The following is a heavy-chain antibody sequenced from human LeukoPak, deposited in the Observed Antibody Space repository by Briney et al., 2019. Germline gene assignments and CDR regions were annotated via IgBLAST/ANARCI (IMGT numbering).Heavy chain of an antibody. V-gene: IGHV3-23*01. CDR3: AKGSGSSCYSPCDY. Sequence: GGSLRLSCAASGLTFRNYAMSWVRQAPGKGLEWVSVVCANDGNTYYADAVKGRFTISRDNSKDTLYLQMDSLRAEDTAVYYCAKGSGSSCYSPCDYWGQGILVTVSS. D-gene: IGHD2-15*01. J-gene: IGHJ4*02. CDR1: GLTFRNYA. CDR2: VCANDGNT.